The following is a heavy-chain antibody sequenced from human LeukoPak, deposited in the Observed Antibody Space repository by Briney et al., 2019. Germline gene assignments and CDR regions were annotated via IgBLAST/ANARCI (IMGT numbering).Heavy chain of an antibody. J-gene: IGHJ3*02. Sequence: ASVKVSCKASGYTFTGYYMHWVRQAPGQGLEWMGWINPNSGGTDYAQKFQGRVTMTRDTSISTAYMELRSLRSDDTAVYYCARVTTRIGAFDIWGQGTMVTVSS. CDR2: INPNSGGT. CDR3: ARVTTRIGAFDI. CDR1: GYTFTGYY. V-gene: IGHV1-2*02. D-gene: IGHD4-11*01.